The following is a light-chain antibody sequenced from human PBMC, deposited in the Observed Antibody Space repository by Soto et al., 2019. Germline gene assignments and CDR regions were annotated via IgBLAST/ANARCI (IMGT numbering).Light chain of an antibody. V-gene: IGKV1-39*01. CDR2: TAS. J-gene: IGKJ2*01. Sequence: DIQMTQSPSSLSASVGDTVTIACRASQSFSTYLNWNQQKPGKAPKLLIYTASSLQSGVPSRFSGSGSGTDFTLTISSLQPEDFATYYCQQSYSTPPTFGQGTKLEIK. CDR1: QSFSTY. CDR3: QQSYSTPPT.